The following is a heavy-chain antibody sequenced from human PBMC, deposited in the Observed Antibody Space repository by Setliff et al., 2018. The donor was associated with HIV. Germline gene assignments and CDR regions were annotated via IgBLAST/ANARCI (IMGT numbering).Heavy chain of an antibody. V-gene: IGHV4-34*01. D-gene: IGHD6-19*01. Sequence: PSETLSLTCAVYGGSFSGYSWSWIRQPPGKGPEWIGEVYHSVSSNYNPSLKSRVTISVDTAKNQISLKLTSVTAADTAVYFCARDRAVSDDFDCWGQGTLVTVSS. J-gene: IGHJ4*02. CDR3: ARDRAVSDDFDC. CDR1: GGSFSGYS. CDR2: VYHSVSS.